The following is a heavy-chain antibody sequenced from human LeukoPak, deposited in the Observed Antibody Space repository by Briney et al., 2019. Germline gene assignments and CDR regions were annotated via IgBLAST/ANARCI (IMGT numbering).Heavy chain of an antibody. V-gene: IGHV4-39*07. CDR3: ARVFDS. CDR1: GGSVSTSDYY. CDR2: VFYTGKA. Sequence: SETLSLACTVSGGSVSTSDYYWGWIRQSPVKGLEWIGDVFYTGKANYNPSLRGRATISIDTSKNQFSLKLTYVTAADSAVYYCARVFDSWGQGTLVTVSS. J-gene: IGHJ4*02.